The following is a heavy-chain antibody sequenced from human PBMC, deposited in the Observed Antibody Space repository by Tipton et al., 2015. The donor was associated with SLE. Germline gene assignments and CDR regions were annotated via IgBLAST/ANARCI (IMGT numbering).Heavy chain of an antibody. Sequence: TLSLTCAVYGGSFSGYYWSWIRQPPGKGLEWIGEVNYTGSTNYVPSLKCRVTISVDTSKNQFSLKLSSVTAADTAVYYCARDSRTTAAAFDIWGQGTMVTVSS. CDR1: GGSFSGYY. J-gene: IGHJ3*02. CDR2: VNYTGST. D-gene: IGHD1-7*01. CDR3: ARDSRTTAAAFDI. V-gene: IGHV4-34*09.